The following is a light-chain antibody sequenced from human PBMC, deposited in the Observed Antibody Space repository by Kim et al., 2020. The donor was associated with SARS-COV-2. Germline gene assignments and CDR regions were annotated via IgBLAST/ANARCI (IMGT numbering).Light chain of an antibody. CDR2: GAS. V-gene: IGKV3-20*01. CDR3: QQYGSSGT. CDR1: QSVSSSY. J-gene: IGKJ4*01. Sequence: EIVLTQSPGTLSSSPGERATLSCRASQSVSSSYLAWYQQKPGQAPRLLIYGASSRATGIPDRFSGSGSGTDFTLTISRLEPEDFAVYYCQQYGSSGTFGGGTKVDIK.